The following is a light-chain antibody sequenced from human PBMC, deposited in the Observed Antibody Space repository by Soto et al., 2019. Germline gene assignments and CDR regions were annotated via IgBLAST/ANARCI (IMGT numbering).Light chain of an antibody. J-gene: IGKJ2*01. Sequence: DIQMTQSPSSVSASVGDRVTITCRASQGISNWLAWYQQKPGEAPKLLIYGASTLQSGVPSRFSGSGSGTDFTLTISSVEPEDFATYYCQQLTNYRFTFGQGTKLQIK. V-gene: IGKV1-12*01. CDR3: QQLTNYRFT. CDR2: GAS. CDR1: QGISNW.